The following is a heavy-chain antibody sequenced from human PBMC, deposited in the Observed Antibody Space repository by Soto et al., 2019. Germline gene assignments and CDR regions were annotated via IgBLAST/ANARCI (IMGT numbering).Heavy chain of an antibody. Sequence: QITLKESGPTLVKPTQTLTLTCTISGFSLSRSGVGVGWIRQPHGKSPEWLALIYWDDDKRYSPSLNRRLPLTKDTSKDQVVLTMTNVDPVDTATYYCAHRSGYVRAFDIWVQGTMVTVSS. CDR2: IYWDDDK. V-gene: IGHV2-5*02. CDR1: GFSLSRSGVG. D-gene: IGHD5-12*01. CDR3: AHRSGYVRAFDI. J-gene: IGHJ3*02.